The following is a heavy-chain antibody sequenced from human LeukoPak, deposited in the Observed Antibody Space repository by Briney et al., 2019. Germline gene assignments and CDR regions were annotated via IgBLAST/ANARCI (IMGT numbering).Heavy chain of an antibody. J-gene: IGHJ3*02. D-gene: IGHD1-7*01. V-gene: IGHV3-23*01. CDR2: ISGSGGST. CDR1: GFTVSSNY. Sequence: GGSLRLSCAASGFTVSSNYMSWVRQAPGKGLEWVSAISGSGGSTYYADSVKGRFTISRDNSKNTLYLQMNSLRAEDTAVYYCAKGNWNYVLDAFDIWGQGTMVTVSS. CDR3: AKGNWNYVLDAFDI.